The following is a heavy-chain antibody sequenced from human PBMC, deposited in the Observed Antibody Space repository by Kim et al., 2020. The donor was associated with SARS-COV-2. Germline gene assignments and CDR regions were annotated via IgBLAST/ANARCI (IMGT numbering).Heavy chain of an antibody. CDR1: GFTFSSNW. CDR2: INGDGTST. CDR3: GRGLYGDYE. V-gene: IGHV3-74*01. J-gene: IGHJ4*02. D-gene: IGHD4-17*01. Sequence: GGSLRLSCAASGFTFSSNWMHWLRQAPGKGPEWVSRINGDGTSTVYAGSVRGRFSISRDNAKNTLYLQVNSLRVEDTAIYYCGRGLYGDYEGGQGTLVTV.